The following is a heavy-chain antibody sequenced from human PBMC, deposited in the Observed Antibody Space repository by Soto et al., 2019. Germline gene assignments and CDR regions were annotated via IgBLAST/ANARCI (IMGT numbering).Heavy chain of an antibody. CDR1: GFTFSSFG. Sequence: QVQLVESGGGVVQPGRSLRLSCAASGFTFSSFGIHWVRQAPGKGLEWVSVIWYDGSNKYYADSVKGRFTISRDNPKHTLYLEMNSLRAEDTAVYYCASGRRGYRSSYDYWGQGPQVSVSA. CDR3: ASGRRGYRSSYDY. CDR2: IWYDGSNK. D-gene: IGHD6-13*01. V-gene: IGHV3-33*01. J-gene: IGHJ4*02.